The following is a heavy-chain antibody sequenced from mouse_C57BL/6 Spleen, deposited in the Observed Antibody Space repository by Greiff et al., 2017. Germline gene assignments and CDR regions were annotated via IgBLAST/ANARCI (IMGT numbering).Heavy chain of an antibody. D-gene: IGHD1-1*01. Sequence: EVKLMESGGGLVKPGGSLKLSCAASGFTFSSYAMSWVRQTPEKRLEWVATISDGGSYTYYPDNVKGRFTISRDNAKNNLYLQMSHLKSKDTAMYYCATITTVVATGYFDVWGTGTTVTVSS. CDR1: GFTFSSYA. J-gene: IGHJ1*03. CDR2: ISDGGSYT. V-gene: IGHV5-4*03. CDR3: ATITTVVATGYFDV.